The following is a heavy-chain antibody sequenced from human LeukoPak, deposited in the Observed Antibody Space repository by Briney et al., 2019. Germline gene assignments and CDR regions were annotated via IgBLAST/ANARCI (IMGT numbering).Heavy chain of an antibody. Sequence: SETLSLTCSVSGGSVSSSGYYWGWMRQPPGKGLEWIGLIYSFTGSTSYTPSLKSRVTISVDTSRNHLSLNLSSVTAADTAVYYCVRTGSLRGGLDVWGQGTTVTV. D-gene: IGHD3/OR15-3a*01. V-gene: IGHV4-39*01. CDR1: GGSVSSSGYY. J-gene: IGHJ6*02. CDR2: IYSFTGST. CDR3: VRTGSLRGGLDV.